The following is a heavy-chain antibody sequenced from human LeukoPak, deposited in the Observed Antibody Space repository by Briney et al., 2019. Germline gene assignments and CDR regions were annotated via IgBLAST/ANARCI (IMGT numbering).Heavy chain of an antibody. CDR1: GFTFSSYS. J-gene: IGHJ6*03. V-gene: IGHV3-21*01. Sequence: PGGSLRLSCAASGFTFSSYSMNWVRQAPGKGLEWVSSISSSSSYIYYADSVKGRLTISRDNAKNSLYLQMNSLRAEDTAVYYCARDRSNSSSSGYYYYMDVWGKGTTVTISS. D-gene: IGHD6-6*01. CDR2: ISSSSSYI. CDR3: ARDRSNSSSSGYYYYMDV.